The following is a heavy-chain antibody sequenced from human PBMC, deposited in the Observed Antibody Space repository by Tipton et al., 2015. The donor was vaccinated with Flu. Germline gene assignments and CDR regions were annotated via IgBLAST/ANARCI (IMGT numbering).Heavy chain of an antibody. CDR2: IYTRGST. D-gene: IGHD3-3*01. CDR3: ARGCDFWSGGEYYFDY. J-gene: IGHJ4*02. CDR1: GGSISSYY. Sequence: TLSLTCTVSGGSISSYYWSWIRQPAGKGLEWIGRIYTRGSTNYNPSLKSRVTMSVDTSKNQFSLKLSSVTAADTAVYYCARGCDFWSGGEYYFDYWGQGTLVTVSS. V-gene: IGHV4-4*07.